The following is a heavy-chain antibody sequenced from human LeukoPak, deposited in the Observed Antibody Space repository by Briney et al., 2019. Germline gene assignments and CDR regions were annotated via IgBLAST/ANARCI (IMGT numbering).Heavy chain of an antibody. CDR1: GGSISSYY. D-gene: IGHD6-13*01. CDR3: ARTYGSSGLGYFDL. J-gene: IGHJ2*01. CDR2: IYYSGST. V-gene: IGHV4-59*01. Sequence: PSETLSLTCTVSGGSISSYYWSWIRQPPGKGPEWIGYIYYSGSTNYSPSLKSRLTISVDTSKNQFSLKLSSVTAADTAVYYCARTYGSSGLGYFDLWGRGTLVTVSS.